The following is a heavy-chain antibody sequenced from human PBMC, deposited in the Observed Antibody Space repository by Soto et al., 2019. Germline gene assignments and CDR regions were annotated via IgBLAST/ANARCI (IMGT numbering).Heavy chain of an antibody. V-gene: IGHV1-18*04. CDR3: ARSMSADYGDFYFDY. D-gene: IGHD4-17*01. J-gene: IGHJ4*02. Sequence: APVEVSCKASGYTFTSYCIFWVQQATGQGLEWMGWISAYNGNTNYAQKLQGRVTMTTDTSTSTAYMELRSLRSDDTAVYYCARSMSADYGDFYFDYWGQGTLVDISS. CDR1: GYTFTSYC. CDR2: ISAYNGNT.